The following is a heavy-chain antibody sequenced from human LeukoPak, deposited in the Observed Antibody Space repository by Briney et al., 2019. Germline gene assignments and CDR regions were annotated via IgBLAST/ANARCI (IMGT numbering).Heavy chain of an antibody. CDR2: ISSNGGST. V-gene: IGHV3-64*01. CDR1: GFTFSSYA. CDR3: ARVGNYYGSGSYYNPYNWFDP. D-gene: IGHD3-10*01. Sequence: PGGSLRLSCAASGFTFSSYAMHWVRQAPGKGLEYVSAISSNGGSTYYANSVKGRFTISRDNSKNTLYLQMGSLRAEDMAVYYCARVGNYYGSGSYYNPYNWFDPWGQGTLVTVSS. J-gene: IGHJ5*02.